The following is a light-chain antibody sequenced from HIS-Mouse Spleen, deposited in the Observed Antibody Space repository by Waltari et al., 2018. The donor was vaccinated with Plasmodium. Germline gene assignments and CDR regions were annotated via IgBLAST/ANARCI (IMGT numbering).Light chain of an antibody. Sequence: QSALTQPPSASGSPGRSVTISCTGTSSDVGGYNYVSWYQQHPAKAPKLMIYEVSNRPSGVPDRFSGSKSGNTASLTVSGLQAEDEADYYCSSYAGSNNLVFGGGTKLTVL. CDR2: EVS. CDR3: SSYAGSNNLV. V-gene: IGLV2-8*01. CDR1: SSDVGGYNY. J-gene: IGLJ2*01.